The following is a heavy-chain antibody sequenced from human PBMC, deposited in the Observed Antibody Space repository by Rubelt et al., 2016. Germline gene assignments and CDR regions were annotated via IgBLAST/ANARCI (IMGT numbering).Heavy chain of an antibody. V-gene: IGHV4-59*12. CDR2: IYYSGST. CDR3: AKYYGSEGYSIDY. J-gene: IGHJ4*02. CDR1: GGSISSYY. D-gene: IGHD3-10*01. Sequence: QVQLQESGPGLVKPSETLSLTCTVSGGSISSYYWSWIRQPPGKGLEWIGYIYYSGSTNYNPSLKSRVTVSVDTSKKQFSRKLSSVTAAETAVYYCAKYYGSEGYSIDYWGQGTLVTVSS.